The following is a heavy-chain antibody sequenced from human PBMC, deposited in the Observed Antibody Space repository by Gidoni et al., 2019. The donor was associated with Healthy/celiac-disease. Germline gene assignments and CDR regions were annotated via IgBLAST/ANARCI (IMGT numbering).Heavy chain of an antibody. J-gene: IGHJ3*01. CDR1: GFTFSNYG. Sequence: QVQLVESGGGVVPPGRSLRLPCAASGFTFSNYGMHCVRQAPGTGLEWVAFISYDGSNKYYRDSVKGRFTISRDSSKNTLFLQMNSLRAEDTAIYYCAKPLMYCGGDCYPGTVIRDDAYDVWGQGTMVTVSS. CDR3: AKPLMYCGGDCYPGTVIRDDAYDV. D-gene: IGHD2-21*02. CDR2: ISYDGSNK. V-gene: IGHV3-30*18.